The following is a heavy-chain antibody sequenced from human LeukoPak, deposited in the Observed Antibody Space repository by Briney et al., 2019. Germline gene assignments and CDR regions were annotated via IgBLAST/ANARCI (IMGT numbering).Heavy chain of an antibody. D-gene: IGHD6-13*01. Sequence: SETLSLTCTVSGGSISSYYWSWIRQPPGKGLEWIGYIYYSGSTNYNPSLKSRVTISVDTSENQFSLKLSSVTAADTAVYYCARVYSPWIYYFDYWGQGTLVTVSS. V-gene: IGHV4-59*01. J-gene: IGHJ4*02. CDR3: ARVYSPWIYYFDY. CDR2: IYYSGST. CDR1: GGSISSYY.